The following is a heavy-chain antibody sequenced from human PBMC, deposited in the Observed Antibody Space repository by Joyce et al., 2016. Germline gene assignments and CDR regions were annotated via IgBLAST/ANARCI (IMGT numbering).Heavy chain of an antibody. CDR2: IYYGGST. Sequence: QLHLQESGPGLVKPSETLSLTCTVSGGSITTSYFWGWIRQPPGKGLEWIGNIYYGGSTYYSPSLKSRLTISVDTSKNQFSLRLGSLTAADTAVYYCARLQETVDWYFDLWGRGTLVSVSS. V-gene: IGHV4-39*01. J-gene: IGHJ2*01. CDR3: ARLQETVDWYFDL. CDR1: GGSITTSYF. D-gene: IGHD2-15*01.